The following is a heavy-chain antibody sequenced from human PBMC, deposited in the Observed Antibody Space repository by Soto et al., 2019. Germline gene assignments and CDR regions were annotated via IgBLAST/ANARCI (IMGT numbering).Heavy chain of an antibody. Sequence: GGSLRLSCAASGLTSGPYGMTWVRQAPGRGLEWVSTISGSGFSTHYAESVQGRFTISRDNSKNTMYLQMNSLRAEDTAVYYCAKDPPSRDFLFIHYFGSWGQGYLGTVS. V-gene: IGHV3-23*01. J-gene: IGHJ4*02. CDR3: AKDPPSRDFLFIHYFGS. CDR1: GLTSGPYG. D-gene: IGHD3-10*02. CDR2: ISGSGFST.